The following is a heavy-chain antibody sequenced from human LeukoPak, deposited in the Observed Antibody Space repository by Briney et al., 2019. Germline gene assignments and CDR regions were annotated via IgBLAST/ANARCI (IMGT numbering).Heavy chain of an antibody. Sequence: GGSLRLSCAASGFTFITYAMHWVGRAPGKGREGVAIISYDGTIKHYADSVKGRFTISRDNSKNTLYLQMNSLRAEDTAVYYCASSYSSGWYEHSWGQGALVTVSS. CDR1: GFTFITYA. CDR3: ASSYSSGWYEHS. D-gene: IGHD6-19*01. V-gene: IGHV3-30-3*01. CDR2: ISYDGTIK. J-gene: IGHJ4*02.